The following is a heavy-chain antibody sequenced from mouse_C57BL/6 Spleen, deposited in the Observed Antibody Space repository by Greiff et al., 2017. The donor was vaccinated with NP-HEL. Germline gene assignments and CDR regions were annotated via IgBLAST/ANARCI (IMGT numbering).Heavy chain of an antibody. CDR1: GFTFSDYG. CDR3: ARDYSNYGDY. D-gene: IGHD2-5*01. CDR2: ISSGSSTI. V-gene: IGHV5-17*01. Sequence: EVKLMESGGGLVKPGGSLKLSCAASGFTFSDYGMHWVRQAPEKGLEWVAYISSGSSTIYYADTVKGRFTISRDNAKNTLFLQMTSLRSEDTAMYYCARDYSNYGDYWGQGTTLTVSS. J-gene: IGHJ2*01.